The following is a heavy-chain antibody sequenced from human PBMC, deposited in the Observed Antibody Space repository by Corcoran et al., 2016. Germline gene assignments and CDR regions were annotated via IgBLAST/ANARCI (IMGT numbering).Heavy chain of an antibody. D-gene: IGHD3-9*01. V-gene: IGHV4-61*01. CDR1: GGSVSSGSYY. Sequence: QVQLQESGPGLVKPSETLSLTCTVSGGSVSSGSYYWSWIRQPTGKGLEWIGYIYYSGSTNYNPSLKSRVTISVDTSKNQFSLKLSSVTAADTAVDYCARGVLRYFDWLLSRGPTLSWFDPWGQGTLVTVSS. J-gene: IGHJ5*02. CDR2: IYYSGST. CDR3: ARGVLRYFDWLLSRGPTLSWFDP.